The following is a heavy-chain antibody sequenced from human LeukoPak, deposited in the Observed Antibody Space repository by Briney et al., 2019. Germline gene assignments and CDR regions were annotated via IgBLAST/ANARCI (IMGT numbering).Heavy chain of an antibody. J-gene: IGHJ3*02. CDR2: ISSSSSYI. V-gene: IGHV3-21*01. CDR3: ARDNDSGDAFDI. CDR1: GFTFSSDS. D-gene: IGHD1-1*01. Sequence: GGSLRLSCAASGFTFSSDSMNWVRQAPGKGLEWVSSISSSSSYIYYADSVKGRFTISRDNAKNSLYLQMNSLRAEDTAVYYCARDNDSGDAFDIWGQGTMVTVSS.